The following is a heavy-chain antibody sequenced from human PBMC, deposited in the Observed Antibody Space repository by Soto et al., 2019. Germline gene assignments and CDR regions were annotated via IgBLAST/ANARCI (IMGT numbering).Heavy chain of an antibody. Sequence: QVQLQESGPGLVKPSETLSLTCTVSGGSLGSYYWIWIRQSAGKGLEWIGRIFISGSTNYNPSLGSRVTMSVDTSKNQFSLKLSSVTAADTAVYYCASALLDYGDYDFDNWGQGTLVTVYS. CDR2: IFISGST. V-gene: IGHV4-4*07. D-gene: IGHD4-17*01. CDR1: GGSLGSYY. CDR3: ASALLDYGDYDFDN. J-gene: IGHJ4*02.